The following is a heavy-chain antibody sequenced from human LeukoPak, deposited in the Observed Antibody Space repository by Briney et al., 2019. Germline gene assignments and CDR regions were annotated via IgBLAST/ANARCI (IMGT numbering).Heavy chain of an antibody. J-gene: IGHJ4*02. V-gene: IGHV1-2*06. Sequence: ASVKVSCKASGYTFTSYYMHWVRQAPGQGLEWMGRINPNSGDTNYAQKFQGRVTMTRDTSISTAYMELSRLRSDDTAVYYCARDYCSSTSCLFDYWGQGTLVSVSS. D-gene: IGHD2-2*01. CDR2: INPNSGDT. CDR3: ARDYCSSTSCLFDY. CDR1: GYTFTSYY.